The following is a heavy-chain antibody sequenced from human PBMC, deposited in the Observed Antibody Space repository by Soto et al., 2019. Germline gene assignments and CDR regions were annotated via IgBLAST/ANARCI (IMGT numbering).Heavy chain of an antibody. D-gene: IGHD5-12*01. Sequence: PSETLSLTCTVSGGSISRGDYYWSWIRQHPGKGLEWIGYIHYSGSTYYNPSLKSRVAISVDTSPNQFSLKLSYVTAADTAVYYCARSQMATTGPYFDYWGQGTLVTVSS. CDR2: IHYSGST. J-gene: IGHJ4*02. CDR1: GGSISRGDYY. CDR3: ARSQMATTGPYFDY. V-gene: IGHV4-31*03.